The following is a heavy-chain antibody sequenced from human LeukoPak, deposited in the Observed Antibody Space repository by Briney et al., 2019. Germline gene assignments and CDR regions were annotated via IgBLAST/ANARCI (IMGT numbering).Heavy chain of an antibody. CDR1: GGTFSSDA. Sequence: ASVKVSCKASGGTFSSDAISWVRQAPGQGLEWMGRIIPIFGTANYAQKFQGRVTITTDESTSTAYMELSSLRSEDTAVYYCARDLMGGYSSSWYYFDYWGQGTLVTVSS. CDR3: ARDLMGGYSSSWYYFDY. CDR2: IIPIFGTA. V-gene: IGHV1-69*05. D-gene: IGHD6-13*01. J-gene: IGHJ4*02.